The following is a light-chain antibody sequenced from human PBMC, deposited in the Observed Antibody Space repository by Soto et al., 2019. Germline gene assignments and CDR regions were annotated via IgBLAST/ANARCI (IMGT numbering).Light chain of an antibody. Sequence: EIVMTQSPATLSVSPGERATLSCMARQSVSSNLAWYQQKPGQAPRLLVYGASTRATGIPARFSGSGSGTQFTLTISSLQSEDFAVYYCQQNNNWPLTFGGGTKVEIK. CDR1: QSVSSN. CDR2: GAS. J-gene: IGKJ4*01. V-gene: IGKV3-15*01. CDR3: QQNNNWPLT.